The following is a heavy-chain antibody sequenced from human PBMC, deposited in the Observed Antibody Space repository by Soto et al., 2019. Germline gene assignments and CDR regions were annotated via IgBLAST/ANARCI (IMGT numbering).Heavy chain of an antibody. D-gene: IGHD2-2*01. J-gene: IGHJ4*02. CDR1: GYTFTSYG. CDR3: ARNIYCSSTSCYSYYFDY. CDR2: ISAYNGST. V-gene: IGHV1-18*01. Sequence: GASVKVSCKASGYTFTSYGISWVRQAPGQGLEWMGWISAYNGSTNYAQKLQGRVTMTTDTSTSTAYMELRSLRSDDTAVYYCARNIYCSSTSCYSYYFDYWGQGTLVTVSS.